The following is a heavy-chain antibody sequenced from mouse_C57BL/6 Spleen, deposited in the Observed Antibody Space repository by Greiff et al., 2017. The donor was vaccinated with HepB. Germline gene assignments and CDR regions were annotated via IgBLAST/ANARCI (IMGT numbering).Heavy chain of an antibody. V-gene: IGHV1-53*01. CDR1: GYTFTSYW. J-gene: IGHJ4*01. CDR3: ARRGGYGSSYGDAMDY. D-gene: IGHD1-1*01. CDR2: INPSNGGT. Sequence: VKLQQPGTELVKPGASVKLSCKASGYTFTSYWMHWVKQRPGQGLEWIGNINPSNGGTNYNEKFKSKATLTVDKSSSTAYMQLSSLTSEDSAVYYCARRGGYGSSYGDAMDYWGQGTSVTVSS.